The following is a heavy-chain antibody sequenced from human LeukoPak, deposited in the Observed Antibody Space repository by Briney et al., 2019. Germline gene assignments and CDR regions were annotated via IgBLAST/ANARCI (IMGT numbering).Heavy chain of an antibody. V-gene: IGHV4-34*01. J-gene: IGHJ5*02. CDR2: INHSGST. Sequence: SETLSLTCAVYGGSFSSYYWDWIRQPPGKGLEWIGEINHSGSTNYNPSLKSRVTISLDTSKNQFSLKLCSVTAADTAVYYCASNGGYVFDPWGQGTLVTVSS. CDR1: GGSFSSYY. CDR3: ASNGGYVFDP. D-gene: IGHD5-12*01.